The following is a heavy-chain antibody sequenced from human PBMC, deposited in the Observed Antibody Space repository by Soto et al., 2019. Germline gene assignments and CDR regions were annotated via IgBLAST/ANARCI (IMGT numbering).Heavy chain of an antibody. Sequence: PVGSLRLSCAASGFTFSSYAMSWVRQAPGKGLEWVSAISGSGGSTYYADSVKGRFTISRDNSKNTLYLQMNSLRAEDTAVYYCATRRGAARYYYYGMDVWGQGTTVTVSS. CDR3: ATRRGAARYYYYGMDV. D-gene: IGHD6-25*01. CDR1: GFTFSSYA. J-gene: IGHJ6*02. V-gene: IGHV3-23*01. CDR2: ISGSGGST.